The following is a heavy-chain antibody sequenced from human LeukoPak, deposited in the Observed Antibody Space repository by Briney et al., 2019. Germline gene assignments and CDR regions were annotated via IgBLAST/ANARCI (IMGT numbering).Heavy chain of an antibody. CDR3: AREYSSSWENWFDP. D-gene: IGHD6-13*01. CDR2: IKQDGSEK. J-gene: IGHJ5*02. V-gene: IGHV3-7*01. CDR1: GFTFNNYA. Sequence: GRSLGLSCAASGFTFNNYAMHWVRQAPGKGLEWVANIKQDGSEKYYVDSVKGRFTISRDNAKNSLYLQMNSLRAEDTAVYYCAREYSSSWENWFDPWGQGTLVTVSS.